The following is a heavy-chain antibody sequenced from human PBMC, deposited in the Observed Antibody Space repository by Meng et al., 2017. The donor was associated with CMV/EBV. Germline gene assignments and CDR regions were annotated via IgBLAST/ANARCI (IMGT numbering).Heavy chain of an antibody. J-gene: IGHJ6*02. D-gene: IGHD5-18*01. CDR3: AKDGWDTAMPEGVNGMDV. CDR2: IYSGGST. Sequence: GESLKISCAASGFTFDDYGMSWVRQAPGKGLEWVSVIYSGGSTYYADSVKGRFTISRDNSKNTLYLQMNSLRAEDTAVYYCAKDGWDTAMPEGVNGMDVWGQGTTVTVSS. CDR1: GFTFDDYG. V-gene: IGHV3-66*02.